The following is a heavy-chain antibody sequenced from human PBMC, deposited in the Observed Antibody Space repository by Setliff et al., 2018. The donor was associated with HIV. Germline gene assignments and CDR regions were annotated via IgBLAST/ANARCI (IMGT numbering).Heavy chain of an antibody. CDR1: GYSINSGFS. Sequence: ETLSLTCAASGYSINSGFSRAWIRQPPGQGPQWIGSIYQSGSIYYNPSLQSRVTVSVDSSKNQFSLNLFSVTAADTAVYYCARPRRVRSRAWYWFDIWGQGTLVTVSS. CDR3: ARPRRVRSRAWYWFDI. CDR2: IYQSGSI. V-gene: IGHV4-38-2*01. J-gene: IGHJ5*02. D-gene: IGHD6-19*01.